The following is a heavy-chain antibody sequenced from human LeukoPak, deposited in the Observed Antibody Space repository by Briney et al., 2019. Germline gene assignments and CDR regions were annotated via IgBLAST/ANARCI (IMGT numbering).Heavy chain of an antibody. V-gene: IGHV3-23*01. CDR3: ATSVVVVAYFDY. D-gene: IGHD2-15*01. CDR2: ISDRGGST. CDR1: GITLSNYG. Sequence: GGSLRLSCVVSGITLSNYGMSWVRQAPGKGLEWVAGISDRGGSTNYADSVKGRFTISRDNSKNTLYLQMNSLRAEDTAVYYCATSVVVVAYFDYWGQGTLVTVSS. J-gene: IGHJ4*02.